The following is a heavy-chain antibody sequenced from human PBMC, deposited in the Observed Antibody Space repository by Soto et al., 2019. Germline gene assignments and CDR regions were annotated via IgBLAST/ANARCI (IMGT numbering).Heavy chain of an antibody. V-gene: IGHV1-69*12. CDR1: GGTFSSYA. Sequence: QVQLVQSGAEVKKPGSSVKVSCKASGGTFSSYAISWVRQAPGQGLEWVGGIIPIFGTANYAQKFQGRVTITADESTSTAYMELSSLRSEDTAVYYCARSSYYYDSSGYYAAFDIWGQGTMVTVSS. J-gene: IGHJ3*02. CDR3: ARSSYYYDSSGYYAAFDI. CDR2: IIPIFGTA. D-gene: IGHD3-22*01.